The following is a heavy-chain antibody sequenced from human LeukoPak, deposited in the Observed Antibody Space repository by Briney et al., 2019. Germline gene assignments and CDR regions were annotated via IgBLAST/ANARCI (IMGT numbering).Heavy chain of an antibody. V-gene: IGHV3-53*01. CDR2: IYSGGST. CDR3: AKGYYGSGSYGWFDY. Sequence: PGGSLRLSCAASRFTVSSNYMTWVRQAAGKGLEWVSVIYSGGSTYYADSVKGRFTISRDNSKNTLFLHMNSLRAEDTAVYSCAKGYYGSGSYGWFDYWGQGTLVTVSS. CDR1: RFTVSSNY. D-gene: IGHD3-10*01. J-gene: IGHJ4*02.